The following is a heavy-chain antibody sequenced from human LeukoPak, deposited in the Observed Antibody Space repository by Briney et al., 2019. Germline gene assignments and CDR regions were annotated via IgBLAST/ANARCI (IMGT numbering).Heavy chain of an antibody. J-gene: IGHJ4*02. V-gene: IGHV1-2*06. Sequence: ASVKVSCKASGYTFTAYSIHWVRQAPGQGLDWMGRINPNSGVTNYAQEFQGRVTMTRDTSISTAYMELSRLRSDDTAVYYCAEVGATAFDYWGQGTLVTVSS. CDR3: AEVGATAFDY. CDR2: INPNSGVT. D-gene: IGHD1-26*01. CDR1: GYTFTAYS.